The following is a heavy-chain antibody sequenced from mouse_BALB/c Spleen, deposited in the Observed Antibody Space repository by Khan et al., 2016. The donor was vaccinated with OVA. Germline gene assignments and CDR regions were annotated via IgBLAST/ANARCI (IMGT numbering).Heavy chain of an antibody. J-gene: IGHJ4*01. D-gene: IGHD2-10*01. CDR1: GFSLTGFG. CDR3: ARAYYGNYREAMDY. CDR2: IWGDGST. Sequence: VQLVESGPGLVAPSQSLSITCTVSGFSLTGFGVNWVRQPPGKGLEWLGMIWGDGSTDYNSALKSRLNLSKDNSKSQVFLKMNSLQTNDTARYYCARAYYGNYREAMDYWGQGTSGTVSS. V-gene: IGHV2-6-7*01.